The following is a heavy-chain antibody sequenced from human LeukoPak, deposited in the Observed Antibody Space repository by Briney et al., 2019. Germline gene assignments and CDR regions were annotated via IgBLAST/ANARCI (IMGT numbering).Heavy chain of an antibody. D-gene: IGHD6-19*01. J-gene: IGHJ4*02. Sequence: SETLSLTCAVYGGSFSGYYWSWIRQPPGKGLEWIGEINHSGSTNYNPSLKSRVTISLDTSKNQFSLKLSSVTAADTAVYYCARGRGIAVAGRTKNFDYWGQGTLVTVSS. CDR2: INHSGST. V-gene: IGHV4-34*01. CDR3: ARGRGIAVAGRTKNFDY. CDR1: GGSFSGYY.